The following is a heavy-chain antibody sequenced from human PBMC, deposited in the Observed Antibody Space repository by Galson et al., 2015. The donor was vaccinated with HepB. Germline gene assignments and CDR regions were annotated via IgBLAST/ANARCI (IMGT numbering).Heavy chain of an antibody. CDR1: GITFSGCS. J-gene: IGHJ4*02. V-gene: IGHV3-48*02. CDR3: ARATYGGWNGFDY. Sequence: SLRLSCAASGITFSGCSMNWVRQALGKGLEWVSYISSSGTGIHYADSVKGRFTISRDNAKNSLYLQMNSLRDEDTAVYYCARATYGGWNGFDYWGQGTLVTVSS. D-gene: IGHD4/OR15-4a*01. CDR2: ISSSGTGI.